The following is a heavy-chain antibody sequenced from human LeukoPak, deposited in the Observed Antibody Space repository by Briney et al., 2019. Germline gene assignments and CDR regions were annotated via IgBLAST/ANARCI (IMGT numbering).Heavy chain of an antibody. Sequence: ASVKVSCKASGYTFTGYYMHWVRQAPGQGLEWMGWINPNSGGTNYAQKLQGRVTMTTDTSTSTAYMELRSLRSDDTAVYYCARGDIVVVLGYYYYMDVWGKGTTVTVSS. V-gene: IGHV1-2*02. D-gene: IGHD2-2*01. CDR1: GYTFTGYY. CDR2: INPNSGGT. J-gene: IGHJ6*03. CDR3: ARGDIVVVLGYYYYMDV.